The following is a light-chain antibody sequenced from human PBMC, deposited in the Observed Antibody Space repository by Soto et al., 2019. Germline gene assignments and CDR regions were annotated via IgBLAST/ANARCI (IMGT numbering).Light chain of an antibody. CDR2: SDD. V-gene: IGLV1-44*01. CDR3: AAWDDNLNGPL. J-gene: IGLJ3*02. Sequence: QSVLTQPPSLSGTPGQRVTISCSGSNSNIGRYSVNWYQHFPGTAPKILIYSDDERPSGDPDRFSGSKSGTSASLAISGLQSEDEAEYYCAAWDDNLNGPLFGGGTKLTVL. CDR1: NSNIGRYS.